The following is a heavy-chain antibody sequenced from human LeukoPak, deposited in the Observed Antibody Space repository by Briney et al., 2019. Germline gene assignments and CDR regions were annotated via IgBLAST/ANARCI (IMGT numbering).Heavy chain of an antibody. CDR3: ARVPPLYCSGGSCYSEY. Sequence: SQTLSLTCTVSGGSISSGSYYWSWIRQPAGKGLEWIGRIYTSGSTNYNPSLKSRATISVDTSKNQFSLKLSSVTAADTAVYYCARVPPLYCSGGSCYSEYWGQGTLVTVSS. J-gene: IGHJ4*02. D-gene: IGHD2-15*01. CDR1: GGSISSGSYY. V-gene: IGHV4-61*02. CDR2: IYTSGST.